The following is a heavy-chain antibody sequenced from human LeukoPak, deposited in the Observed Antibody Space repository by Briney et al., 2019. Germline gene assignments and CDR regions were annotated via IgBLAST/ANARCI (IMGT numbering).Heavy chain of an antibody. Sequence: GGSPRLSCAASGFTFSSYSMNWVRQAPGKGPEWVSSISSSSSYIYYADSVKGRFTISRDNAKNSLYLQMNSLRAEDTAVYYCARAFWSGYSPSEFDYWGQGTLVTVSS. CDR2: ISSSSSYI. V-gene: IGHV3-21*01. CDR1: GFTFSSYS. D-gene: IGHD3-3*01. J-gene: IGHJ4*02. CDR3: ARAFWSGYSPSEFDY.